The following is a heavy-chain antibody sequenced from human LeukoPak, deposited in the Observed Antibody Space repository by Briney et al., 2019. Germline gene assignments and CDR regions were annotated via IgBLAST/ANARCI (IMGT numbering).Heavy chain of an antibody. D-gene: IGHD2-21*02. CDR2: ISGSGGST. CDR1: GFTFSSYA. CDR3: AKSQYCGGDCYSLFDY. J-gene: IGHJ4*02. Sequence: QPGGSLRLSCAASGFTFSSYAMSWVRQAPGKGLEWVSAISGSGGSTYYADSVKGRFTISRDNSKNTLYLQMNSLRAEDTAVYYCAKSQYCGGDCYSLFDYWGQGTLVTVSS. V-gene: IGHV3-23*01.